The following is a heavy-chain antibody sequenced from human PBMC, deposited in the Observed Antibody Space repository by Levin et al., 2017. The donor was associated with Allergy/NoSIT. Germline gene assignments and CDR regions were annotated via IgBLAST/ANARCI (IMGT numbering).Heavy chain of an antibody. CDR1: GFTFSDYW. J-gene: IGHJ3*02. CDR2: IKSDGSSS. CDR3: ARGYYTASDI. D-gene: IGHD3-22*01. V-gene: IGHV3-74*01. Sequence: GGSLRLSCAASGFTFSDYWMHWVRQPPGKGLVWVSRIKSDGSSSGYADSVKGRFTISRDNAKNTLYLQMNSLRDGDTAVYYCARGYYTASDIWGQGTMVTVSS.